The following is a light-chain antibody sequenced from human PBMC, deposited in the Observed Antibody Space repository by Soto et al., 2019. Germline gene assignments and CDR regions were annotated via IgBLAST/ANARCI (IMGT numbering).Light chain of an antibody. Sequence: EIVMTQSPATLSVSPVERATLXXRXSQSISSXLAWYQQKPGQAPXLLIYGESTRATDITGRFSGWGSGTEVTLTINSLQSEDVAVYYCHQVHDWHPGKFGQGTKVDIK. CDR2: GES. V-gene: IGKV3-15*01. CDR3: HQVHDWHPGK. CDR1: QSISSX. J-gene: IGKJ1*01.